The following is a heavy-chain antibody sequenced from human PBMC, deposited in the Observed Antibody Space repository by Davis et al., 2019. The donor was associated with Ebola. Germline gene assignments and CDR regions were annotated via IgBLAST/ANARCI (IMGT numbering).Heavy chain of an antibody. CDR2: VNHKGYT. V-gene: IGHV4-34*01. D-gene: IGHD4/OR15-4a*01. J-gene: IGHJ4*02. CDR3: ARGRLWPMGTFGD. Sequence: MPSETLSLTCGVYGGSLSGYYWNWIRQTPGKGLEWIGEVNHKGYTVYNASLKSRVTISIDPARNQVSLRLNAVSAADTAVYYCARGRLWPMGTFGDWGQGKSVIVSS. CDR1: GGSLSGYY.